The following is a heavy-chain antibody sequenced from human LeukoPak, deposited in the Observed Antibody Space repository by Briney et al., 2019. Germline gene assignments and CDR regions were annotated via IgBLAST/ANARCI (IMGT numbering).Heavy chain of an antibody. CDR3: ARDAVDTANAV. J-gene: IGHJ6*02. V-gene: IGHV3-11*04. D-gene: IGHD5-18*01. CDR1: GFTFSDQY. Sequence: PGGSLRLSCAVSGFTFSDQYMSWIRQAPGKGLEYLSYISGSGSDISYADSVKGRFTISRDNAKNSLYLQMNSLRAEDTAVYYCARDAVDTANAVWGQGTTVTVSS. CDR2: ISGSGSDI.